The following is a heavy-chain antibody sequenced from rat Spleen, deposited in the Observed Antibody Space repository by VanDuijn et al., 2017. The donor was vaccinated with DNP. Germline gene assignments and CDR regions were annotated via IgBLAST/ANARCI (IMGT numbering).Heavy chain of an antibody. J-gene: IGHJ2*01. CDR1: GFTFSDYY. D-gene: IGHD4-3*01. Sequence: EVQLVESGGGLVQPGRSLKLPCAASGFTFSDYYMAWVRQAPTKGLEWVATIRYDGSGTYYRDSVKGRFTISRDNAKSTLYLQMDSLRSEDTATYYCARRHSGFDYWGQGVMVTVSS. V-gene: IGHV5-7*01. CDR2: IRYDGSGT. CDR3: ARRHSGFDY.